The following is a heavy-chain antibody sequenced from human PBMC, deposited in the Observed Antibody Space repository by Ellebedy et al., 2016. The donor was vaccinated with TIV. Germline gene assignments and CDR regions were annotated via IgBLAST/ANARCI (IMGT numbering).Heavy chain of an antibody. CDR1: GLTVSSYW. V-gene: IGHV3-74*01. D-gene: IGHD4-23*01. J-gene: IGHJ4*02. CDR3: AKGDDGGNSPFDY. CDR2: INSDGSST. Sequence: GESLKISCAASGLTVSSYWMHWVRQAPGKGLVWVSRINSDGSSTSYADSVKGRFTISRDNSKNTLYLQMNSLRAEDTAVYYCAKGDDGGNSPFDYWGQGTLVTVSS.